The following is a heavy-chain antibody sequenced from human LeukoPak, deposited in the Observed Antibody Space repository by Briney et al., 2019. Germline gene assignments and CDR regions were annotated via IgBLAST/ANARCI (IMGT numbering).Heavy chain of an antibody. CDR2: VYYTGTS. CDR3: ARYSNHVDYFDS. Sequence: PSETLSLTCTVSGDSVSSHNWSWVRQTPGKGLEWIAYVYYTGTSNYNPSLKSRVTISIDTSKNQFSLKLISVTAADTAVYYCARYSNHVDYFDSWGQGTLVTVSS. CDR1: GDSVSSHN. D-gene: IGHD4-11*01. J-gene: IGHJ4*02. V-gene: IGHV4-59*02.